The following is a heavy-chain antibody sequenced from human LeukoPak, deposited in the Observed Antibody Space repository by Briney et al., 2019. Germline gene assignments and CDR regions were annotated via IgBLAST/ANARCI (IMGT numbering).Heavy chain of an antibody. Sequence: SETLSLTCTVSGGSVSSSSYYWGWIRQPPGKGLEWIGSIYYSGSTYYNPSLKGRVTISVDTSKNHFSLKLTSVTAADTAVYYCARHVAYCSGGTCYSTWYFDPWGRGTRVTVSS. CDR1: GGSVSSSSYY. CDR3: ARHVAYCSGGTCYSTWYFDP. J-gene: IGHJ2*01. V-gene: IGHV4-39*01. CDR2: IYYSGST. D-gene: IGHD2-15*01.